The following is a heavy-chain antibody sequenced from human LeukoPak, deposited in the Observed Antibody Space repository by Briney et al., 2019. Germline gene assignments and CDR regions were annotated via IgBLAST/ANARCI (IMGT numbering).Heavy chain of an antibody. J-gene: IGHJ5*02. Sequence: GGSLRLSCAASGFTFSRCGMHWVRQAPGKGLGGVAVICYYGSRKYYGDSVKGRFSISRDDSRNTLYRQMNSLRAEDTAVYYCASRTTEDGVWFEPWGEGTLVTVSS. D-gene: IGHD4-17*01. V-gene: IGHV3-33*01. CDR1: GFTFSRCG. CDR2: ICYYGSRK. CDR3: ASRTTEDGVWFEP.